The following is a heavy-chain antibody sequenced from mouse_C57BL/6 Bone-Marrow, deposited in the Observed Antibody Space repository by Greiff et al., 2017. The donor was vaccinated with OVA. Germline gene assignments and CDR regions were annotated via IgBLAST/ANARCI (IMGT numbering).Heavy chain of an antibody. CDR1: GFTFSSYA. CDR2: ISDGGSYT. CDR3: ARGCFAY. J-gene: IGHJ3*01. V-gene: IGHV5-4*03. Sequence: EVMLVESGGGLVKPGGSLKLSCAASGFTFSSYAMSWVRQTPEKRLEWVATISDGGSYTYYPDNVKGRFTISRDNAKNNLYLQMSHLKSEDTAMYYYARGCFAYWGQGTLVTVSA.